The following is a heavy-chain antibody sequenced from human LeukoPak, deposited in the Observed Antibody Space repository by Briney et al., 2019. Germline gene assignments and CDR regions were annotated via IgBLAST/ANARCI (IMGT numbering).Heavy chain of an antibody. V-gene: IGHV1-8*01. CDR2: MNPNSGNT. CDR3: ARAAYCSSSSCYNWFDP. J-gene: IGHJ5*02. CDR1: GYTFTSYD. D-gene: IGHD2-2*01. Sequence: ASVKVSCKASGYTFTSYDINWVRQATGQGLEWMGWMNPNSGNTGYAQKFQGRVTMTRNTSISTAYMELSSLRSEDTAVYYCARAAYCSSSSCYNWFDPWGQGTLVTVSS.